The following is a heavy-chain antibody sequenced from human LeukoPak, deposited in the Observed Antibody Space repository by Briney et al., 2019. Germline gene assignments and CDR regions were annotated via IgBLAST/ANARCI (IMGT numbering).Heavy chain of an antibody. V-gene: IGHV3-23*01. Sequence: GGSLRLSCAASGFTFSSYGMSWVRQAPGKGLEWVSAISGSGGSKYYADSVKGRFTISRDNSKNKLYLQMNSLRAEDTAVYYCATGYSSGWYFYFQHWGQGSLVTVSS. J-gene: IGHJ1*01. CDR1: GFTFSSYG. CDR3: ATGYSSGWYFYFQH. CDR2: ISGSGGSK. D-gene: IGHD6-19*01.